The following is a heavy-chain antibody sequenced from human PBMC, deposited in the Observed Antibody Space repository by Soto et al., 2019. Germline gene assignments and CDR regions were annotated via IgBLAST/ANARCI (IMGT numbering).Heavy chain of an antibody. CDR1: GGSISSYY. D-gene: IGHD3-9*01. Sequence: SLTCTVSGGSISSYYWSWIRQPPGKGLEWIGYIYYSGSTNYNPSLKSRVTISVDTSKNQFSLKLSSVTAADTAVYYCARRYYDILTGYTPGDYYYYMDVWGKGTTVTVSS. J-gene: IGHJ6*03. V-gene: IGHV4-59*08. CDR2: IYYSGST. CDR3: ARRYYDILTGYTPGDYYYYMDV.